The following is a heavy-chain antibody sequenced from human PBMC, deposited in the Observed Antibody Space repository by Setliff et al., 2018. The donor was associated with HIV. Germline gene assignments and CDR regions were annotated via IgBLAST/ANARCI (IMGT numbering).Heavy chain of an antibody. J-gene: IGHJ3*02. Sequence: ASVKVSCKASGYTFTQYYIHWVRQAPGQGLEWMGIINPSGGSTGYAQKFQGRVTVTSDTSTSTLHMERSSLRSDDTAVYYCARDLGSITLFGVVIQGAFDIWGQGTMVTVSS. V-gene: IGHV1-46*01. CDR2: INPSGGST. CDR1: GYTFTQYY. D-gene: IGHD3-3*01. CDR3: ARDLGSITLFGVVIQGAFDI.